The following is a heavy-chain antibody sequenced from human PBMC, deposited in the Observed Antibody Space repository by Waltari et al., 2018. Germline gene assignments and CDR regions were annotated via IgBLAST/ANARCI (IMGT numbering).Heavy chain of an antibody. CDR2: IYYSGPS. CDR1: GASIRTQY. CDR3: ARGTTVDAFDI. J-gene: IGHJ3*02. D-gene: IGHD4-17*01. Sequence: QVQLQESGPGLVTPSETLSLTCTVSGASIRTQYWSWIRQPPGKGLEWIGYIYYSGPSNPNPAHEGRVTMSVDTSKNQFSLTLTSGTAADTALYYCARGTTVDAFDIWGQGTMVTVSS. V-gene: IGHV4-59*11.